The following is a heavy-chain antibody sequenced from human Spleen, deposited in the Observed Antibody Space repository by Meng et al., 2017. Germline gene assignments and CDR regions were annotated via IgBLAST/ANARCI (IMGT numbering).Heavy chain of an antibody. Sequence: EVQLVESGGGLVTPGGSLRLSCAASGFTFSNYSMNWVSQAPGKGLEWVSSISSDSRYIFYADSVKGRFTISRDNAKNSLYLQMNSLSPEDTAVFYCARFETVGVATGDFWGQGTLVTVSS. D-gene: IGHD2-15*01. CDR3: ARFETVGVATGDF. CDR1: GFTFSNYS. J-gene: IGHJ4*02. CDR2: ISSDSRYI. V-gene: IGHV3-21*01.